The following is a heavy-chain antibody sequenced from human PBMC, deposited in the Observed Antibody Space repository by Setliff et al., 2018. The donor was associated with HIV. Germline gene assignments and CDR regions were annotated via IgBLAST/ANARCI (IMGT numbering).Heavy chain of an antibody. CDR2: IYPIDSDT. J-gene: IGHJ4*02. D-gene: IGHD1-7*01. CDR3: ARLARTTYFDY. V-gene: IGHV5-51*01. Sequence: GESLKISCVASGYTFTNHWIAWVRQTPGKGLEVMGIIYPIDSDTRYKSSFEGQVTISADKSKSAVYLQWSSLKASDTAVYFCARLARTTYFDYWGQEAQVTVSS. CDR1: GYTFTNHW.